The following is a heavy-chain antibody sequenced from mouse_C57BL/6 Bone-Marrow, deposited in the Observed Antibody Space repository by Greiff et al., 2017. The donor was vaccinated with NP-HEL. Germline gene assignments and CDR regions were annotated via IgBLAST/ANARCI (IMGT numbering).Heavy chain of an antibody. CDR1: GFTFSSYA. Sequence: EVHLVESGEGLVKPGGSLKLSCAASGFTFSSYAMSWVRQTPEKRLAWVAYISSGGDYIYYADTVKGRFTISRDNARNTLYLQMSSLKSEDTAMYYCTRDDSNYVIWYFDVWGTGTTVTVSS. D-gene: IGHD2-5*01. CDR2: ISSGGDYI. CDR3: TRDDSNYVIWYFDV. V-gene: IGHV5-9-1*02. J-gene: IGHJ1*03.